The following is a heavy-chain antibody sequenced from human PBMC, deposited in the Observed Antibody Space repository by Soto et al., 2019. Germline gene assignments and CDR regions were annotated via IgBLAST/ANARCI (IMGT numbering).Heavy chain of an antibody. J-gene: IGHJ4*02. CDR2: IHWDNEK. Sequence: QITLKESGPTLVKPTQTLTLTCTFSGFSLTATGVAVAWIRQPPGKALEWVALIHWDNEKWYSPSLNNRLTITKDTSRKEVVLTFTDMDHLDTATYFCAAGWFNFHSWGQVMLVTVSS. CDR3: AAGWFNFHS. CDR1: GFSLTATGVA. D-gene: IGHD6-19*01. V-gene: IGHV2-5*02.